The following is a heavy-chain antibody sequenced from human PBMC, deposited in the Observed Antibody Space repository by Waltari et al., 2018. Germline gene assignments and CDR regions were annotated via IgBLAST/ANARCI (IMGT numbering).Heavy chain of an antibody. CDR2: IYSSGGT. CDR3: VRGDSARYAGRSDY. V-gene: IGHV4-59*01. CDR1: GGSISSYY. J-gene: IGHJ4*02. D-gene: IGHD6-19*01. Sequence: QVQLQESGPGLVKPSETLSLTCTVSGGSISSYYWSWIRQPPGKGLEWIGYIYSSGGTRYSPDLMSRITISVDRPKNQFSLNLRSVSAADTAVYYCVRGDSARYAGRSDYWGQGTLVTVSS.